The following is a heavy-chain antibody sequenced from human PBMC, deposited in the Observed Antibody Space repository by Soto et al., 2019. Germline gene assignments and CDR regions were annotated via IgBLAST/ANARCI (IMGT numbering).Heavy chain of an antibody. CDR1: GFTFDDYD. Sequence: EVQLVESGGGLVQPGRSLRLSCAASGFTFDDYDMHWVRQAPGKGLEWVSGISWNRGMIGYADSVRGRFTISRDNAKKSVYLEMNSLRGEDTALYYCTKDIRGMTTSSFGFDSWGQGILVTVSS. J-gene: IGHJ4*02. D-gene: IGHD4-17*01. CDR2: ISWNRGMI. CDR3: TKDIRGMTTSSFGFDS. V-gene: IGHV3-9*01.